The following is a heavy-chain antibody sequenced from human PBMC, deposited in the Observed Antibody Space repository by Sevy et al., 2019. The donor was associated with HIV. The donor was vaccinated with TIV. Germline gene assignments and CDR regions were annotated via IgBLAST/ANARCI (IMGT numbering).Heavy chain of an antibody. Sequence: GGSLRLSCAASGFTFSSYAMHWVRQAPGKGLEWVAVISYDGSNKYYADSVKGRFTISRDNSKNTLYLQMNSLRAEDTAVYYCARVLWFGALGGGYRPSTDLYYYYYGMDVWGQGTTVTVSS. CDR2: ISYDGSNK. CDR1: GFTFSSYA. V-gene: IGHV3-30*04. D-gene: IGHD3-10*01. J-gene: IGHJ6*02. CDR3: ARVLWFGALGGGYRPSTDLYYYYYGMDV.